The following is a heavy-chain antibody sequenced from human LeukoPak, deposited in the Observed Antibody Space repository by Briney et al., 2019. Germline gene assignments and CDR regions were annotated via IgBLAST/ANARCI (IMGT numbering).Heavy chain of an antibody. V-gene: IGHV3-74*01. CDR3: ARGERFGSGGNCPRLPDY. Sequence: GGSLRLSCAASGFTFSSYWLHWVRHAPGKGLVWVSRINTDGSSTNYADSVKGPFSISRDKAKNTLYLQMNSLRAVDTAVYYCARGERFGSGGNCPRLPDYWGQGTLVTVSS. CDR2: INTDGSST. CDR1: GFTFSSYW. D-gene: IGHD2-15*01. J-gene: IGHJ4*02.